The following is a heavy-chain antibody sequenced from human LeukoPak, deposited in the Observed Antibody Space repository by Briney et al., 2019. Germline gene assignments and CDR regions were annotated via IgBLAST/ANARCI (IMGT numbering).Heavy chain of an antibody. CDR2: ISGSGSST. CDR1: GFTFSSYV. Sequence: GGSLRLSCAASGFTFSSYVMSWIRQAPGKGLEWLSAISGSGSSTYYAVSVRGRFTVSRDNPKNTLYLQMNSLRAEDTAVYYCAKRGAAADDYWGQGTLVTVSS. D-gene: IGHD6-13*01. J-gene: IGHJ4*02. CDR3: AKRGAAADDY. V-gene: IGHV3-23*01.